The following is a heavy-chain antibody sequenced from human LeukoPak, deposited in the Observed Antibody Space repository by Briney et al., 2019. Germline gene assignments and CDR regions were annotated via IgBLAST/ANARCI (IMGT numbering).Heavy chain of an antibody. CDR1: GGSFSGYY. Sequence: KSSETLSLTCAVYGGSFSGYYWSWIRQPPGKGLEWIGEINHSGSTNYNPSLKSRVTISVDTSKNQFSLKLSSVTAADTAVYYCARENIVVVVAAGRYFDYWGQGTLVTVSS. D-gene: IGHD2-15*01. CDR3: ARENIVVVVAAGRYFDY. CDR2: INHSGST. V-gene: IGHV4-34*01. J-gene: IGHJ4*02.